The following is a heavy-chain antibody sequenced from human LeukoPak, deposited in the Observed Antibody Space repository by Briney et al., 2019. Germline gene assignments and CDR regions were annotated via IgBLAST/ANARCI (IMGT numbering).Heavy chain of an antibody. CDR2: IKQDGSEK. Sequence: PGGSLRLSCAASGFTFSSYWMSWVRQAPGKGLEWVANIKQDGSEKYYVDSVKGRFTISRDNAKNSLYLQMNSLRAEDTAVYYCAREPQQWLVERDYWGQGTLVTVSS. CDR1: GFTFSSYW. CDR3: AREPQQWLVERDY. J-gene: IGHJ4*02. V-gene: IGHV3-7*01. D-gene: IGHD6-19*01.